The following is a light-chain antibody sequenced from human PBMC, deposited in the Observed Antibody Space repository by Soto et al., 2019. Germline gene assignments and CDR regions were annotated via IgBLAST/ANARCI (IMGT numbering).Light chain of an antibody. CDR1: QGISSY. J-gene: IGKJ4*01. Sequence: AIRMTQSPSSFSASTGDRVTITCRASQGISSYLAWYQQKPGKAPKLLIYAASTLQSGVPSRFSGSGSGTDFTLTISSLQSEDFATYYCQQYYSYPTFGGGTKVDIK. V-gene: IGKV1-8*01. CDR2: AAS. CDR3: QQYYSYPT.